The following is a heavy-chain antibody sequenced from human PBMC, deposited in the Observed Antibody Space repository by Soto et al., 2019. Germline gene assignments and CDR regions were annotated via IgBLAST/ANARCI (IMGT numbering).Heavy chain of an antibody. Sequence: QVPLVQSGAEVKKPGSSVKVSCKASGGTFSKNAISWVRQAPGQGLEWMGGIIPAFDRANYAQKFQGRVTITADESTSTAYMDLSSLRSQDTAVYYCARDTREITRVRGVIPYYVYHMDVWGQGTTVTVSS. J-gene: IGHJ6*02. CDR1: GGTFSKNA. D-gene: IGHD3-10*01. CDR2: IIPAFDRA. CDR3: ARDTREITRVRGVIPYYVYHMDV. V-gene: IGHV1-69*01.